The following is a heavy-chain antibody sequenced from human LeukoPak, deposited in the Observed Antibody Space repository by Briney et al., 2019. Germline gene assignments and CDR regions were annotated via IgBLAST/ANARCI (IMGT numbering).Heavy chain of an antibody. D-gene: IGHD4-17*01. J-gene: IGHJ4*02. Sequence: TLSLTCTVSGGSISSGGYYWSWIRQHPGKGLEWIGYIYYSGSTYYNPSLKSRVTISVDTSKNQFSLKLSSVTAADTAVYYCARTTVTTQFNFDYWGQGTLVTVSS. CDR1: GGSISSGGYY. V-gene: IGHV4-31*03. CDR3: ARTTVTTQFNFDY. CDR2: IYYSGST.